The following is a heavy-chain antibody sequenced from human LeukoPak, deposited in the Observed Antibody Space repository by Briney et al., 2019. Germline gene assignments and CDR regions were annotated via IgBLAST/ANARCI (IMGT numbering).Heavy chain of an antibody. J-gene: IGHJ4*02. CDR2: ISSSSSAI. Sequence: GGSLRLSCAASGFSFSGYSMNWVRQAPGKGLEWVSYISSSSSAIYYADSVKGRFTISRDNAKNSLYLQMNSLRDEDTAVYYCARVGIAVAQFFDYWGQGTLDTVSS. V-gene: IGHV3-48*02. D-gene: IGHD6-19*01. CDR3: ARVGIAVAQFFDY. CDR1: GFSFSGYS.